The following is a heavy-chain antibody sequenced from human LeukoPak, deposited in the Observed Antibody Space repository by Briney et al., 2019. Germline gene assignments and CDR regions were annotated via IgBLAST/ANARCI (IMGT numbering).Heavy chain of an antibody. J-gene: IGHJ4*02. Sequence: SLKVSCKASGGTFSSYAISWVRQSPGQGLEWMGRIIPILGIANYAQKFQGRVTITADKSTSTAYMQLSSLRSEDTAVYYCAREGGGTYFDYWGQGTLVTVSS. CDR3: AREGGGTYFDY. V-gene: IGHV1-69*04. CDR1: GGTFSSYA. D-gene: IGHD2-15*01. CDR2: IIPILGIA.